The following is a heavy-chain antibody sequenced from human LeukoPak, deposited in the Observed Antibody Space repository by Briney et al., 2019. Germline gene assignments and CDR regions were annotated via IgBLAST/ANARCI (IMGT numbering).Heavy chain of an antibody. CDR1: GGSFSGYY. D-gene: IGHD3-22*01. Sequence: SETLSLTCAVYGGSFSGYYWSWIRQPPGKGLEWIGEINHSGSTNYNPSLKSRVTISVDTSKNQFSLKLSSVTAADTAVYYCARGRSYYDSSGYPLNWYFDLWGRGTLVTVSS. V-gene: IGHV4-34*01. CDR2: INHSGST. J-gene: IGHJ2*01. CDR3: ARGRSYYDSSGYPLNWYFDL.